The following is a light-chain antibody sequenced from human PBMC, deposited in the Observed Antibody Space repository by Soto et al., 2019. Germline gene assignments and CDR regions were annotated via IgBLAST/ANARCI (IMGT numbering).Light chain of an antibody. V-gene: IGLV2-14*01. J-gene: IGLJ2*01. CDR1: SSDVGGYNY. CDR2: DVS. Sequence: QSALTQPASVSGSPGQSITISCTETSSDVGGYNYVSWYQQHPGKAPKLMIYDVSNRPSGVSNRFSDSKSGNTASLTISGVQAEDEADYYCSSYTSSSTVFGGGTKLTVL. CDR3: SSYTSSSTV.